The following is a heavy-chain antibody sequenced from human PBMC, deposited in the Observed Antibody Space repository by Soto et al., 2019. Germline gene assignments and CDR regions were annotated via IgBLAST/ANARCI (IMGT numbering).Heavy chain of an antibody. V-gene: IGHV3-9*01. Sequence: SLRLSCAASGFTFDDYAMHWVRQAPGKGLEWVSGISWNSGSIGYADSVKGRFTISRDNAKNSLYLQMNSLRAEDTAVYYCARDTAMGRYYYYGMDVWGQGTTVTVSS. CDR1: GFTFDDYA. CDR2: ISWNSGSI. J-gene: IGHJ6*02. CDR3: ARDTAMGRYYYYGMDV. D-gene: IGHD5-18*01.